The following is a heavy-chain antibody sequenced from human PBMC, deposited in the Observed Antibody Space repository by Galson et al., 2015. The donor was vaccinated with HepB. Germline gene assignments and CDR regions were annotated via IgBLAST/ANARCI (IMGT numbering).Heavy chain of an antibody. CDR2: ISYDGSNK. D-gene: IGHD4-17*01. V-gene: IGHV3-30*04. CDR3: ASPTLGYGDYWYFDL. CDR1: EFTFSSYA. Sequence: SLRLSCAASEFTFSSYAMHWVRQAPGKGLEWVAVISYDGSNKYYADSVKGRFTISRDNSKNTLYLQMNSLRAEDTAVYYCASPTLGYGDYWYFDLWGRGTLVTVSS. J-gene: IGHJ2*01.